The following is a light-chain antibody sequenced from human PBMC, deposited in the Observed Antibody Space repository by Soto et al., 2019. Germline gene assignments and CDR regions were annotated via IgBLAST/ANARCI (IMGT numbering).Light chain of an antibody. CDR1: QDISGH. CDR2: EAS. Sequence: GDRVTITCRASQDISGHLAWYQQKPGKVPKLLIYEASTLQSRVPSRFSASGSGTDFTLTISSLQPEDVATYYCQSYNGTPRTFGQGTNVELK. V-gene: IGKV1-27*01. CDR3: QSYNGTPRT. J-gene: IGKJ1*01.